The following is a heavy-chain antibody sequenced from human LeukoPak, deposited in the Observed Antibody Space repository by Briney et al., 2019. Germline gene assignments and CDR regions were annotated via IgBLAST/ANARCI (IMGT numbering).Heavy chain of an antibody. J-gene: IGHJ4*02. CDR2: IYTSGST. V-gene: IGHV4-61*02. D-gene: IGHD1-26*01. CDR3: ARDVWEPLVWSAFDI. Sequence: SETLSLTCTVSGGSISSGSYYWSWIRQPAGKGLEWIGRIYTSGSTNYNPSLKSRVTISVDTSKNQFSLKLSSVTAADTAVYYCARDVWEPLVWSAFDIWGQGTLVTVSS. CDR1: GGSISSGSYY.